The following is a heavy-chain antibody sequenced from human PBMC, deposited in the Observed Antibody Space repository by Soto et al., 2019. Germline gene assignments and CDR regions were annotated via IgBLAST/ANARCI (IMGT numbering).Heavy chain of an antibody. CDR1: GFTFSSYW. Sequence: PGGSLRLSCAASGFTFSSYWMHWVRQAPGKGLVWVSRINSDGSSTYYADSVKGRFTISRDNAKNTLYLQMNSLRAEDTAVYYCARDDYPYYDDSSGYLFDYWGQGALVTVSS. D-gene: IGHD3-22*01. J-gene: IGHJ4*02. V-gene: IGHV3-74*01. CDR3: ARDDYPYYDDSSGYLFDY. CDR2: INSDGSST.